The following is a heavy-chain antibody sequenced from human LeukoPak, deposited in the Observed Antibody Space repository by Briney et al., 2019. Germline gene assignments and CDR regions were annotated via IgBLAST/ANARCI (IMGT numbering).Heavy chain of an antibody. J-gene: IGHJ4*02. CDR2: IYYSGST. D-gene: IGHD3-16*02. CDR3: ARVELDYDYIWGSYRGPYYFDY. Sequence: SETLSLTCTVSGGSISSYYWSWIRQPPGKGLEWIGYIYYSGSTNYSPSLKSRVTISVDTSKNQFSLKLSSVTAADTAVYYCARVELDYDYIWGSYRGPYYFDYWGQGTLVTVSS. V-gene: IGHV4-59*01. CDR1: GGSISSYY.